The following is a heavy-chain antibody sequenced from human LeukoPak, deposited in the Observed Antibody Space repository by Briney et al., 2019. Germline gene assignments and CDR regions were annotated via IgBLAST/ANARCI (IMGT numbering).Heavy chain of an antibody. D-gene: IGHD3-10*01. CDR1: GYTFTNYY. CDR2: INPSDGKT. V-gene: IGHV1-46*01. J-gene: IGHJ6*03. CDR3: ARYYGSGSYYNLFPSVYYYYYYMDV. Sequence: EASVKVSCKASGYTFTNYYMHWVRQAPGQGLEWMGIINPSDGKTSYAQKFQGRVTMTRNTSISTAYMELSSLRSEDTAVYYCARYYGSGSYYNLFPSVYYYYYYMDVWGKGTTVTISS.